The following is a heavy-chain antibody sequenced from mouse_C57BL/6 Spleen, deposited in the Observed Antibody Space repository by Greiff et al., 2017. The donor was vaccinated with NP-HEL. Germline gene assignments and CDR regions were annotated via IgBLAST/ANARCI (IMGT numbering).Heavy chain of an antibody. CDR1: GYTFTSYW. CDR2: IHPSDSDT. D-gene: IGHD1-1*01. J-gene: IGHJ4*01. V-gene: IGHV1-74*01. Sequence: QVQLQQPGAELVKPGASVKVSCKASGYTFTSYWMHWVKQRPGQGLEWIGRIHPSDSDTNYNQKFKGKATLTVDKSSSTAYMPLSSLTSEDSAVYYCAMEDYGSRAMDYWGQGTSVTVSS. CDR3: AMEDYGSRAMDY.